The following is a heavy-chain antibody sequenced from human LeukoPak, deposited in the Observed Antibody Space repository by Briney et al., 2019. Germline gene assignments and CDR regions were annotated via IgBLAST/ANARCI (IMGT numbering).Heavy chain of an antibody. Sequence: SVKVSCKASGGTFSSYAISWVRQAPGQGLEWMGRIIPIFSTANYAQKFQGRVTITTDESTSTAYMERSSLRAGDTAVYYCARDGKYSSSANWFDPWGQGTLVTVSS. V-gene: IGHV1-69*05. CDR3: ARDGKYSSSANWFDP. J-gene: IGHJ5*02. D-gene: IGHD6-13*01. CDR1: GGTFSSYA. CDR2: IIPIFSTA.